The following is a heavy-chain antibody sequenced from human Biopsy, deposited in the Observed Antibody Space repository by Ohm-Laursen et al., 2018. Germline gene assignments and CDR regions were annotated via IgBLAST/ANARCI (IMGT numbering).Heavy chain of an antibody. V-gene: IGHV4-59*07. CDR2: IYYSGST. D-gene: IGHD5-18*01. CDR3: ARGSSYGYDFDY. CDR1: GGSISSYY. J-gene: IGHJ4*02. Sequence: SDTLSLTCTVSGGSISSYYWNWIRQPPGKRLEWTGNIYYSGSTNFNPSLKSRVTISVDTSKNQFSLKLSSVTAADTAVYFCARGSSYGYDFDYWGQGTLVAVSS.